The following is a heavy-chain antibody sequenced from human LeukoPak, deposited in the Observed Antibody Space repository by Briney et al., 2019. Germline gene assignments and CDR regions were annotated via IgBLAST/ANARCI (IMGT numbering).Heavy chain of an antibody. D-gene: IGHD6-13*01. J-gene: IGHJ4*02. CDR3: GIAAAAGTGGFDY. CDR1: GYTFTSYA. CDR2: IIPIFGTA. Sequence: SVKVSCKASGYTFTSYAMHWVRQAPGQGLEWMGGIIPIFGTANYAQKFQGRVTITADESTSTAYMELSSLRSEDTAVYYCGIAAAAGTGGFDYWGQGTLVTVSS. V-gene: IGHV1-69*13.